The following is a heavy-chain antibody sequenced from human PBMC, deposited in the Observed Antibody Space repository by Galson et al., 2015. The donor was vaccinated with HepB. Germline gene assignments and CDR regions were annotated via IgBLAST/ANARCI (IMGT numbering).Heavy chain of an antibody. CDR2: ISAYNGNT. V-gene: IGHV1-18*01. CDR3: ARGGIITIFGVVISPYFDY. CDR1: GYTFTSYG. J-gene: IGHJ4*02. D-gene: IGHD3-3*01. Sequence: SVKVSCKASGYTFTSYGISWVRQAPGQGLEWMGWISAYNGNTNYAQKLQGRVTMTTDTSTSTAYMELRNLRSDDTAVYYCARGGIITIFGVVISPYFDYWGQGTLVTVSS.